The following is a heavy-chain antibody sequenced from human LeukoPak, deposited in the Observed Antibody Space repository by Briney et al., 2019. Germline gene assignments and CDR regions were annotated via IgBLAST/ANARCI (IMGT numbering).Heavy chain of an antibody. Sequence: PGSSVKVSCKASGGTFSSYAITWVRQAPGQGLQWMGGIIPMFGAVSYAQKFQGRVTITADKSTGTAYMELSSLRSEDTAVYYCVGDYDISGPQKNFFDYWGQGTLVTVSS. D-gene: IGHD3-22*01. CDR3: VGDYDISGPQKNFFDY. J-gene: IGHJ4*02. V-gene: IGHV1-69*06. CDR1: GGTFSSYA. CDR2: IIPMFGAV.